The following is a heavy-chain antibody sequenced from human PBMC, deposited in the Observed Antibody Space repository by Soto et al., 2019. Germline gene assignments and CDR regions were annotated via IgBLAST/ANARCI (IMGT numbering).Heavy chain of an antibody. D-gene: IGHD3-3*01. CDR1: GCPFTGCY. V-gene: IGHV1-2*02. CDR2: VDPYSGGT. CDR3: GWFGGKFDY. Sequence: XAVKGACKTSGCPFTGCYIHWVRQAPGQGLEWMGWVDPYSGGTNYAQNFQGRVTMTRDTSISTANVELSRLTFDDTAVYYCGWFGGKFDYCGQGTLVTVSS. J-gene: IGHJ4*02.